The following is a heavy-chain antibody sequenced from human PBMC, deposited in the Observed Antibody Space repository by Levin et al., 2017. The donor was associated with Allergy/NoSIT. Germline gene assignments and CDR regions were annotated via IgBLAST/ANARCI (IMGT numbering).Heavy chain of an antibody. CDR2: IYYSGST. D-gene: IGHD3-10*01. CDR3: ARYGGKITMVRGVITD. V-gene: IGHV4-59*01. Sequence: SETLSLTCTVSGGSISSYYWSWIRQPPGKGLEWIGYIYYSGSTNYNPSLKSRVTISVDTSKNQFSLKLSSVTAADTAVYYCARYGGKITMVRGVITDWGQGTLVTVSS. J-gene: IGHJ1*01. CDR1: GGSISSYY.